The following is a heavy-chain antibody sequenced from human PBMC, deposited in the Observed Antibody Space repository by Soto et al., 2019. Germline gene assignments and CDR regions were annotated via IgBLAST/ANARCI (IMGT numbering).Heavy chain of an antibody. D-gene: IGHD3-10*01. CDR3: ARGLWTYYFDY. CDR1: GYTFTSYS. CDR2: INAGNGNT. J-gene: IGHJ4*02. V-gene: IGHV1-3*01. Sequence: ASVKVSCKASGYTFTSYSMHWVRQAPGQRLEWMGWINAGNGNTKYSQKFQGRVTITRDTSASTAYMELSSLRSEDTAVYYCARGLWTYYFDYWGQGTLVTVSP.